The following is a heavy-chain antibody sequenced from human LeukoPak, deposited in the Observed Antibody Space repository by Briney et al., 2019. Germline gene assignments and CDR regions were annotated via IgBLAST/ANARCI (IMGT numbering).Heavy chain of an antibody. CDR1: GFSLSTSGMR. CDR3: ARIRRDGYSLDY. D-gene: IGHD5-24*01. CDR2: IDSDDDK. Sequence: SGPALVKPTQTLTLTCTFPGFSLSTSGMRVSWIRQPPGKALEWLARIDSDDDKFYSTSLKTRLTISKDNSKNQVVLTMTKMDPVDTATYYCARIRRDGYSLDYWGQGTLVTVSS. J-gene: IGHJ4*02. V-gene: IGHV2-70*04.